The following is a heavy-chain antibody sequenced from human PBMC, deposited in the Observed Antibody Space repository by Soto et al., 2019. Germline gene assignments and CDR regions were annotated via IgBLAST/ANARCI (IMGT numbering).Heavy chain of an antibody. V-gene: IGHV1-2*02. J-gene: IGHJ4*02. D-gene: IGHD3-10*01. CDR3: VRTLTYYYGSGYY. CDR2: INPNNGGT. Sequence: ASVKVSFKASGYIFTGNSMHWVRQAPGQGLEWMGGINPNNGGTNYAQRFRGRVTMTRDTSMSTAYMDLSRLRSEDTAVYYCVRTLTYYYGSGYYWGQGTLVTVSS. CDR1: GYIFTGNS.